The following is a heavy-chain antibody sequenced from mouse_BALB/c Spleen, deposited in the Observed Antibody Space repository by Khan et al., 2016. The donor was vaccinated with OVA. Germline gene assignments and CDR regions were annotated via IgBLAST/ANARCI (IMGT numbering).Heavy chain of an antibody. Sequence: QVQLQQPGAELVRPGVSVKISCKGSGYTFTDFTMHWVKQSHAKSLEWIGVISTYYGDATYNQKFKGKATMTVDKASSTAYMELARLTSEDSAIYYFARGGGGNRFAYWGQGTLVTVSA. CDR3: ARGGGGNRFAY. J-gene: IGHJ3*01. CDR2: ISTYYGDA. V-gene: IGHV1S137*01. CDR1: GYTFTDFT.